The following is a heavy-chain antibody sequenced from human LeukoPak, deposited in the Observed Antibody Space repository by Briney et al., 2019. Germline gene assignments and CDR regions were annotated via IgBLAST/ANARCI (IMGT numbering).Heavy chain of an antibody. CDR2: IRSKANSYAT. Sequence: PGGSLRLSCAASGFTFSNYWMRWVRQASGKGREGVGRIRSKANSYATAYAASVKGRFTISRDDSKNTAYLQMNSLKTEDTAVYYCTRHVDYYDSSGPSDYWGQGTLVTVSS. V-gene: IGHV3-73*01. D-gene: IGHD3-22*01. CDR1: GFTFSNYW. J-gene: IGHJ4*02. CDR3: TRHVDYYDSSGPSDY.